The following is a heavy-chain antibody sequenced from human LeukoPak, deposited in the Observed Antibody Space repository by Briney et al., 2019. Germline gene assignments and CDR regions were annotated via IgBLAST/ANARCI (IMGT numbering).Heavy chain of an antibody. CDR2: INDVGTDR. V-gene: IGHV3-74*01. D-gene: IGHD6-13*01. CDR1: GFTFSRYY. J-gene: IGHJ4*02. Sequence: GGSLRLSCAASGFTFSRYYMHWVRQAPGKGLVWVSRINDVGTDRIYADSVKGRFTISRDNAKNTLYLQMNSLRAEDTAVYYCAKDTGSWTIDYWGQGTLVTVSS. CDR3: AKDTGSWTIDY.